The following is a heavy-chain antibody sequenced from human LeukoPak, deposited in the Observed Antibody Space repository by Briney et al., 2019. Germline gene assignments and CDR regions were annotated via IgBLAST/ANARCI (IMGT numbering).Heavy chain of an antibody. CDR3: ARVDGYCSGGSCRHFDY. D-gene: IGHD2-15*01. Sequence: ASVKVSCKASGYTFTNYGISWVRQAPGQGLEWTAWISAYNGNTNYAQKLQGRVTMTTDTSTSTAYMELRSLRSDDTAVYYCARVDGYCSGGSCRHFDYWGQGTLVTVSS. V-gene: IGHV1-18*01. CDR2: ISAYNGNT. J-gene: IGHJ4*02. CDR1: GYTFTNYG.